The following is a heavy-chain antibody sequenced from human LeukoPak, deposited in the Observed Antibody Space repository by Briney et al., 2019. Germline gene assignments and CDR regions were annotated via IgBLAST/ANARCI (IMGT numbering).Heavy chain of an antibody. J-gene: IGHJ4*02. CDR1: GGSTSSSSYY. CDR3: ARGGRDYGAPPEDY. V-gene: IGHV4-39*07. CDR2: IYYSGST. D-gene: IGHD4-17*01. Sequence: SETLSLTCTVSGGSTSSSSYYWGWIRQPPGKGLEWIGSIYYSGSTYYNPSLKSRVTISVDTSKNQFSLKLSSVTAADTAVYYCARGGRDYGAPPEDYWGQGTLVTVSS.